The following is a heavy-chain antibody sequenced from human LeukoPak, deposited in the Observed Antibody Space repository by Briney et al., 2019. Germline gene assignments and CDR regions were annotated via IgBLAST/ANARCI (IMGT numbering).Heavy chain of an antibody. CDR3: AKEGGFREFSYFDN. CDR1: GGSISNYF. J-gene: IGHJ4*02. CDR2: IYYNGRT. D-gene: IGHD3-10*01. V-gene: IGHV4-59*01. Sequence: PSETLSLTCTVSGGSISNYFWNWIRQPPGKGLEWIGYIYYNGRTNYNLSLKSRVTMSVDTSKNQFSLKLSSVTAADTAVYYCAKEGGFREFSYFDNWGQGTLVTVSS.